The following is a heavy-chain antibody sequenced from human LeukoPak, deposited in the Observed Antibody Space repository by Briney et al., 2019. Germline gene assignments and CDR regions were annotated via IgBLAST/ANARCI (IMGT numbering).Heavy chain of an antibody. D-gene: IGHD2-15*01. CDR1: GFTFSSYS. V-gene: IGHV3-21*01. CDR2: ISSSSSYM. J-gene: IGHJ4*02. CDR3: ARAPGRNFFDY. Sequence: GGSLRLSCAASGFTFSSYSMNWVRQAPGKGLEWVSSISSSSSYMYYADSVKGRFTISRDNAKNSLYLQMNSLRAEDTAVYYCARAPGRNFFDYWGQGTLVTVSS.